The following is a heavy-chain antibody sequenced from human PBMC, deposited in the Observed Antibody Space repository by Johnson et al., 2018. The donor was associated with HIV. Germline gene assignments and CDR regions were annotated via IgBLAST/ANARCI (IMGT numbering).Heavy chain of an antibody. V-gene: IGHV3-66*01. J-gene: IGHJ3*02. CDR3: AKDLDSSSWGAFDI. CDR2: IFSVGNT. D-gene: IGHD6-6*01. CDR1: GITVNTNY. Sequence: VQLVESGGGLVQSGGSLRLSCAASGITVNTNYMSWVRRAPGKGLEWVSVIFSVGNTYYADSVKGRFTISRDNSKNTLYLQMNSLRAEDTAVYYCAKDLDSSSWGAFDIWGQGTMVTVSS.